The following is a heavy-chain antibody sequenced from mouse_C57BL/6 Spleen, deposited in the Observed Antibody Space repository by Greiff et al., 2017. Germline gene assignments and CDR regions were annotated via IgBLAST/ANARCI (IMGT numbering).Heavy chain of an antibody. J-gene: IGHJ1*03. CDR1: GFTFSSYA. CDR3: TRDNYDGYFDV. Sequence: EVKVVESGEGLVKPGGSLKLSCAASGFTFSSYAMSWVRQTPEKRLEWVAYISSGGDYIYYADTVKGGVTISRDNARNALYLQMSSLKSEDTAMYYCTRDNYDGYFDVWGTGTTVTVSS. CDR2: ISSGGDYI. D-gene: IGHD2-4*01. V-gene: IGHV5-9-1*02.